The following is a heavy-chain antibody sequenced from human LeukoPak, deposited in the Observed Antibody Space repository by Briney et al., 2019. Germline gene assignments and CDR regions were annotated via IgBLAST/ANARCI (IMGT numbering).Heavy chain of an antibody. D-gene: IGHD5-18*01. CDR1: GFTFSSYE. CDR3: AESGYSYGYGGMDV. V-gene: IGHV3-48*03. J-gene: IGHJ6*04. CDR2: INSNGSTI. Sequence: GGSLRLSCAASGFTFSSYEMNWVRQAPGEGLEWVSSINSNGSTIYYADSVKGRFTISRDNDNNSLYLQMNSLRAEDTAVYYCAESGYSYGYGGMDVWGKGTTETVSS.